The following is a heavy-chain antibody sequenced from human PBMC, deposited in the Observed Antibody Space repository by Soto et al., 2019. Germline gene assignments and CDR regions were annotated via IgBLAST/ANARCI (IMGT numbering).Heavy chain of an antibody. CDR2: IVVGSGNT. CDR1: GFTFSSSA. V-gene: IGHV1-58*01. CDR3: AADLPDHSYCMDV. Sequence: SVKVSCKPSGFTFSSSAVQWVRQARGQRLEWIGWIVVGSGNTNYAQKFQERVTITRDMSTSTAYMELSSLRSEDTAVYYCAADLPDHSYCMDVWGQGTTVTVSS. J-gene: IGHJ6*02.